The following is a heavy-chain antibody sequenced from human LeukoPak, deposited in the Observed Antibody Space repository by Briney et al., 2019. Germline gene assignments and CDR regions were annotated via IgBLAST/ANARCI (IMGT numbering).Heavy chain of an antibody. Sequence: PGGSLRLSCAASGFTFSTYSMNWVRQAPGKGLEWVSYISSSGSAIYYADSVKGRFTISRDNAEYSLYMHMNSLRDEDTAVYYCARGRSGTYFDYWGQGTLVTVSS. J-gene: IGHJ4*02. CDR1: GFTFSTYS. CDR3: ARGRSGTYFDY. CDR2: ISSSGSAI. V-gene: IGHV3-48*02. D-gene: IGHD1-26*01.